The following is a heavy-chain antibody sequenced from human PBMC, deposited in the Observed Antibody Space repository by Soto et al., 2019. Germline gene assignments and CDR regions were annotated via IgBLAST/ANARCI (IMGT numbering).Heavy chain of an antibody. D-gene: IGHD3-16*01. Sequence: ASVKVSCKASGYTFTSYYMHWVRQAPGQGLEWMGIINPSGGSTSYAQKFQGRVTMTRDTSTRPVYMELSSLRSEDTAVYYCARDRFGGYFDYWGQGTLVTVSS. V-gene: IGHV1-46*03. CDR1: GYTFTSYY. CDR3: ARDRFGGYFDY. J-gene: IGHJ4*02. CDR2: INPSGGST.